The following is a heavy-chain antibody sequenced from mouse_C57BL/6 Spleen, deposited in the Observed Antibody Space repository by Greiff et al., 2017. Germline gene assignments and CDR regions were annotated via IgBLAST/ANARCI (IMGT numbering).Heavy chain of an antibody. CDR1: GYTFTDHT. J-gene: IGHJ1*03. CDR3: AIITTVVAKDWYFDV. CDR2: IYPRDGST. D-gene: IGHD1-1*01. V-gene: IGHV1-78*01. Sequence: VQLQQSDAELVKPGASVKISCKVSGYTFTDHTIHWMKQRPEQGLAWIGYIYPRDGSTKYNEKFKGKATLTADKSSSTAYMQLNSLTSEDSAVYFCAIITTVVAKDWYFDVWGTGTTVTVSS.